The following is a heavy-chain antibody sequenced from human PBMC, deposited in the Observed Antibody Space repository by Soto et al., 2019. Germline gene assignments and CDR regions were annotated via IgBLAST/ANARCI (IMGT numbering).Heavy chain of an antibody. Sequence: QVQLVQSGAEVKKPGASVKLSCKASGYMFTSYHMHWLRQAPGQGLEWMGIIFADGRTDYAPQFRGRLTMTRDTSTSTVYMELSSLTSDDTAVYYCVREGPSTFYFDFWGLGALVTVSS. J-gene: IGHJ4*02. V-gene: IGHV1-46*01. CDR1: GYMFTSYH. CDR3: VREGPSTFYFDF. D-gene: IGHD4-4*01. CDR2: IFADGRT.